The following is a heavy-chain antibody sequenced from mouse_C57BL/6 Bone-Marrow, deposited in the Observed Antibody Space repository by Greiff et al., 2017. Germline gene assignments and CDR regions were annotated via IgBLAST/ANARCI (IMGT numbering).Heavy chain of an antibody. V-gene: IGHV5-12*01. CDR3: ASQIYYGNYVVFYAMDY. D-gene: IGHD2-1*01. J-gene: IGHJ4*01. CDR1: GFTFSDYY. Sequence: EVKVVESGGGLVQPGGSLKLSCAASGFTFSDYYMYWVRQTPEKRLEWVAYISNGGGSTYYPDTVKGRFTISRDNAKNTLYLQMSRLKSEDTAMYYCASQIYYGNYVVFYAMDYWGQGTSVTVSS. CDR2: ISNGGGST.